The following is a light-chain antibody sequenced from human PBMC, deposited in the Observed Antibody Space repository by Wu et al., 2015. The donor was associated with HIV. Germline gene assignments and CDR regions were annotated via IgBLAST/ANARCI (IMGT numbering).Light chain of an antibody. V-gene: IGKV3-20*01. J-gene: IGKJ3*01. Sequence: EIVLTQSPDILSLSPGERATLSCRVSQTISNSLLAWYQQKAGQAPRLLIYGTSNRAAGVSDRFGGWGTGTGFHLIINRLEPEDSAVYFCQHYDNSQFTFGPGTKVHIK. CDR3: QHYDNSQFT. CDR1: QTISNSL. CDR2: GTS.